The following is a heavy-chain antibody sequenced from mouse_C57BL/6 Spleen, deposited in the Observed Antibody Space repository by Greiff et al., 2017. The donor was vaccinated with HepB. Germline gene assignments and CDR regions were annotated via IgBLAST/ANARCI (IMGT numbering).Heavy chain of an antibody. Sequence: DVKLVESEGGLVQPGSSMKLSCTASGFTFSDYYMAWVRQVPEKGLEWVANINYDGSSTYYLDSLKSRFIISRDNAKNILYLQMSSLKSEDTATYYCARDLYDGYYNWYFDVWGTGTTVTVSS. D-gene: IGHD2-3*01. CDR2: INYDGSST. CDR1: GFTFSDYY. V-gene: IGHV5-16*01. J-gene: IGHJ1*03. CDR3: ARDLYDGYYNWYFDV.